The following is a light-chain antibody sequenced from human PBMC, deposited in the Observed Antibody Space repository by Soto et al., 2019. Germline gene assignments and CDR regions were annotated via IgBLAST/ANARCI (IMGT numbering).Light chain of an antibody. CDR3: QPRYKWLS. CDR2: DTS. Sequence: EIVVTKSLSTVSLSPGERATLYCRASQSVTKYLAWYQQKPGQAPRLLIYDTSNRATGIPARFSGNGSGTDFTLTICSLESEDFGIYYCQPRYKWLSFGGGTKVDIK. J-gene: IGKJ4*01. CDR1: QSVTKY. V-gene: IGKV3-11*01.